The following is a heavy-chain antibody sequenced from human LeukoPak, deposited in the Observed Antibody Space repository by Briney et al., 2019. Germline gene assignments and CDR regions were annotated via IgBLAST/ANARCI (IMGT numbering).Heavy chain of an antibody. J-gene: IGHJ4*02. CDR2: ISGSGGST. Sequence: GGSLRLSCAASGFTFSSYAMSWVRQAPGKGLEWVSAISGSGGSTYYADSVKGRFTISRDSSKTTLYLQMNSLRAEDTAVYYCAXEXSRXDYYDSSGYFNYWGQGTLVTVSS. CDR1: GFTFSSYA. D-gene: IGHD3-22*01. V-gene: IGHV3-23*01. CDR3: AXEXSRXDYYDSSGYFNY.